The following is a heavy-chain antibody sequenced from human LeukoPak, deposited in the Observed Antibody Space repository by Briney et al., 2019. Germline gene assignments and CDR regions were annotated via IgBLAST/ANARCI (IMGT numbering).Heavy chain of an antibody. CDR2: IPYDGSNK. CDR3: AKDPHPYGSGLFYYFDY. CDR1: GFTFTNSW. Sequence: GGSLRLSCAASGFTFTNSWMAWVRQAPGKGLEWVAFIPYDGSNKYYADSVKGRFTISRDNSKNTLYLQMNSLRAEDTAVYYCAKDPHPYGSGLFYYFDYWGQGTLVTVSS. J-gene: IGHJ4*02. D-gene: IGHD3-10*01. V-gene: IGHV3-30*02.